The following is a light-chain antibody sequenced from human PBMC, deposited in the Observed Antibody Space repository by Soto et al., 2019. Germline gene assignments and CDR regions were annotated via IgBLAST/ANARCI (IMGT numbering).Light chain of an antibody. CDR2: GAS. Sequence: EVVMSQSPSTLSVSTGERATLSCRASQSVSSNLAWYQQKPGQAPRLLIYGASTRATGIPARFSGSGSGTEFTLTISSLQSEDFAVYYCQQYNNWPRWTFGQGTKVAIK. J-gene: IGKJ1*01. CDR3: QQYNNWPRWT. V-gene: IGKV3-15*01. CDR1: QSVSSN.